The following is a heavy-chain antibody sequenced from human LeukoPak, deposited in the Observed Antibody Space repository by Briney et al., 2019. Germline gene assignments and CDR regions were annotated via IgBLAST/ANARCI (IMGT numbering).Heavy chain of an antibody. V-gene: IGHV3-9*01. Sequence: GRSLRLSCAASGFTFDDYAMHWVRQAPGKGPEWVSGISWNSGSIGYADSVKGRFTISRDNAKNSLYLQMNSLRAEDTALYYCAKDIEQQLVSIQGDYWGQGTLVTVSS. CDR1: GFTFDDYA. CDR3: AKDIEQQLVSIQGDY. D-gene: IGHD6-13*01. J-gene: IGHJ4*02. CDR2: ISWNSGSI.